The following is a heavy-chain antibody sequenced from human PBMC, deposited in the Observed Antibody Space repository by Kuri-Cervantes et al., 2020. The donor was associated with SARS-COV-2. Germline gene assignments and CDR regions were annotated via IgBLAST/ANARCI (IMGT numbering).Heavy chain of an antibody. CDR1: GYTFTGYY. Sequence: ASVKVSCKASGYTFTGYYMHWVRQAPGQGLEWMGWINPNSGGTNYAQKFQGWVTMTRDTSISTAYMELSGLRSDDTAVYYCARHSSSSKEAYYGMDVWGQGTTVTVSS. CDR2: INPNSGGT. D-gene: IGHD6-6*01. J-gene: IGHJ6*02. V-gene: IGHV1-2*04. CDR3: ARHSSSSKEAYYGMDV.